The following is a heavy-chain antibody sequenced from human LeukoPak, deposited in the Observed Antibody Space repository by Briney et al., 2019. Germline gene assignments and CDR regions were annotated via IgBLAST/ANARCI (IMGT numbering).Heavy chain of an antibody. J-gene: IGHJ4*02. CDR1: GYTFTGYY. Sequence: ASVKVSCKASGYTFTGYYMHWVRQAPGQGLEWMGIINPSGGSTSYAQKFQGRVTITADESTSTAYMELSSLRSEDTAVYYCARMAAMVSGYFDYWGQGTLVTVSS. CDR2: INPSGGST. D-gene: IGHD5-18*01. CDR3: ARMAAMVSGYFDY. V-gene: IGHV1-46*01.